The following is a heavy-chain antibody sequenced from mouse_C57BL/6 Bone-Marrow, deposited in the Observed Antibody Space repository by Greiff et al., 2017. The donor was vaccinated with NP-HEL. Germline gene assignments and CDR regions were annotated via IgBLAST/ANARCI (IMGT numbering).Heavy chain of an antibody. CDR3: ARLGTTVVAKRYFDV. CDR2: ISSGSSTI. J-gene: IGHJ1*03. V-gene: IGHV5-17*01. Sequence: EVQRVESGGGLVKPGGSLKLSCAASGFTFSDYGMHWVRQAPEKGLEWVAYISSGSSTIYYADTVKGRFTISRDNAKNTLFLQMTSLRSEDTAMYYCARLGTTVVAKRYFDVWGTGTTVTVSS. D-gene: IGHD1-1*01. CDR1: GFTFSDYG.